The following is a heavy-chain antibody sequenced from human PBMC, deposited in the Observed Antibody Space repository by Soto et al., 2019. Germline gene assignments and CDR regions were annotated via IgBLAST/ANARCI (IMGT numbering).Heavy chain of an antibody. Sequence: GGSLRFSCAASGFTFSSYWMHWVRQAPGKGLVWVSRINSDGSSTSYADSVKGRFTISRDNAKNTLYLQMNSLRAEDTAVYYCARGEYPYYYYYMDVWGKGTTVTVSS. CDR1: GFTFSSYW. V-gene: IGHV3-74*01. CDR2: INSDGSST. J-gene: IGHJ6*03. CDR3: ARGEYPYYYYYMDV.